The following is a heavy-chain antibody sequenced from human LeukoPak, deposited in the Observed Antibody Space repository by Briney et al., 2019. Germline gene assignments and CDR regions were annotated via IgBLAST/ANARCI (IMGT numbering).Heavy chain of an antibody. Sequence: LRLSCAASGFTFSSYGMHWVRQAPGKGLEWVAVISYDGSNKYYADSVKGRFTISRDNAKNSLYLQMNSLRAEDTAVYYCARVHYGMDVWGQGTTVTVSS. J-gene: IGHJ6*02. V-gene: IGHV3-30*03. CDR3: ARVHYGMDV. CDR1: GFTFSSYG. CDR2: ISYDGSNK.